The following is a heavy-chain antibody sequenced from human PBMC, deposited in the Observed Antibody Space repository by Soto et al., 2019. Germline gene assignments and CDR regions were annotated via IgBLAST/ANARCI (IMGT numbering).Heavy chain of an antibody. CDR3: ARARPAFDI. V-gene: IGHV3-21*01. CDR1: GFTFSSYS. J-gene: IGHJ3*02. Sequence: PGASLRLSCAASGFTFSSYSLNWVRQAAGRGLEWVSSISSSSSYIYYADSVKGRFTISRDNAKNSLYLQMNSLRAEDTAVYYCARARPAFDIWGQGTMVTVSS. CDR2: ISSSSSYI.